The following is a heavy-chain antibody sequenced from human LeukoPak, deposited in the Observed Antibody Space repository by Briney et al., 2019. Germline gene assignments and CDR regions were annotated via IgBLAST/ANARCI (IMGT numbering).Heavy chain of an antibody. V-gene: IGHV3-7*01. CDR1: GFTFSSYW. D-gene: IGHD4/OR15-4a*01. J-gene: IGHJ4*02. CDR2: IKYDGIDK. CDR3: ARFSRVQSSL. Sequence: GGSLRLSCAASGFTFSSYWFHWVRQAPGKGLEWVANIKYDGIDKQYVDSIKGRFTISRDNAKNTLYLQMDSLRVDDTAIYYCARFSRVQSSLWGQGTLVTVSS.